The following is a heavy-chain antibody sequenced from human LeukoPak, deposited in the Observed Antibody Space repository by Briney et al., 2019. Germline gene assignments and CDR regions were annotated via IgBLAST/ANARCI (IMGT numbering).Heavy chain of an antibody. CDR1: GYTITGYY. Sequence: ASVKVSCKASGYTITGYYMHWVRQAPGQGLEWMGWINPNSGGTNYAQKFQGRVTMTRDTSISTAYMELSRLRSDDTAVYYCARPRRASYYYYGMDVWGQGTTVTVSS. CDR2: INPNSGGT. J-gene: IGHJ6*02. V-gene: IGHV1-2*02. CDR3: ARPRRASYYYYGMDV.